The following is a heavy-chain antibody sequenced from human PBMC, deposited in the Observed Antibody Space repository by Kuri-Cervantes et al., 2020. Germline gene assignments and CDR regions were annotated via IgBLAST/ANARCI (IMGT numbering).Heavy chain of an antibody. D-gene: IGHD5-12*01. J-gene: IGHJ4*02. CDR1: GFTLSNYV. CDR2: ISNSGSAI. Sequence: GGSLRLSCAASGFTLSNYVMNWVRQAPGKGLEWVSYISNSGSAIYYADSVKGRFTISRDNANNSLYLQMNSLRAEDTAVYYCARARAQYSGYDEAYFDYWGQGTLVTVSS. CDR3: ARARAQYSGYDEAYFDY. V-gene: IGHV3-48*01.